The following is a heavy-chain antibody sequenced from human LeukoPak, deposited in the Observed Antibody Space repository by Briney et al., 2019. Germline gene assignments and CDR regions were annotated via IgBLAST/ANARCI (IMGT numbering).Heavy chain of an antibody. Sequence: SETLSLTCTVSGGSISSYYWSWIRQPPGKGLEWIGYIYYSGSTNYNPSLKSRVTISVDTSKNQFSLKLSSVTAADTAVYYCARGPPKDAFDIWGQRTMVTVSS. V-gene: IGHV4-59*01. J-gene: IGHJ3*02. CDR2: IYYSGST. CDR3: ARGPPKDAFDI. CDR1: GGSISSYY.